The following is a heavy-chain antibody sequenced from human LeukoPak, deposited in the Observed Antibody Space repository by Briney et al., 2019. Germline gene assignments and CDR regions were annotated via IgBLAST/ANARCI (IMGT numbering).Heavy chain of an antibody. CDR2: ISAYNGNT. CDR3: ARDIAEQRLVRKYYFDY. Sequence: ASVKVSCKAPGYTFTSYGISWVRQAPGQGLEWMGWISAYNGNTNYAQNLQGRVTMTTDTSTSTAYMELRSLRSDDTAVYYCARDIAEQRLVRKYYFDYWGQGTLVTASS. D-gene: IGHD6-13*01. CDR1: GYTFTSYG. J-gene: IGHJ4*02. V-gene: IGHV1-18*01.